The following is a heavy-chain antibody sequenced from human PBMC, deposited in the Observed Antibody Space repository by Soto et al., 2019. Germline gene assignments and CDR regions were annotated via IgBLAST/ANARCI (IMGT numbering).Heavy chain of an antibody. J-gene: IGHJ4*02. V-gene: IGHV3-7*01. D-gene: IGHD3-22*01. CDR3: VRDQAYYSFEY. Sequence: EVQLVESWGGLVQPGGSLRLSCAASEFTFSNHWMGWVRQAPGKGLEWVADISPDGSQKYYLDSVKGRFIISRDNAQTSLYLQMNGLGAEDTAVYFCVRDQAYYSFEYWGQGTLLTVSS. CDR1: EFTFSNHW. CDR2: ISPDGSQK.